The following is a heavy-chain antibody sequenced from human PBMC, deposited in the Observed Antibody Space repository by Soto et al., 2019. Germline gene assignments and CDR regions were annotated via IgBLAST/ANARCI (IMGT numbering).Heavy chain of an antibody. Sequence: TLSLTCTVSGGSISSDGHYWSWIRQHPGKGLEWIGYIYYSGSTYYNPSLKSRASISLDTSKKQVSLMVSSVTAADTAVYYCARGRYSYETIYYKFYYSALDVWGQGTTVTVSS. D-gene: IGHD3-10*01. J-gene: IGHJ6*02. CDR1: GGSISSDGHY. CDR3: ARGRYSYETIYYKFYYSALDV. V-gene: IGHV4-31*03. CDR2: IYYSGST.